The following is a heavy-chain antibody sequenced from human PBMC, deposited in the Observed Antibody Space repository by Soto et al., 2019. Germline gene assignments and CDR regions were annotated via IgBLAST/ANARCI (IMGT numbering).Heavy chain of an antibody. J-gene: IGHJ5*01. Sequence: QVQLVQSGAEVRKPGSSVKVSCKASGGTFSRYAINWVRQAPGQGLEWMGGIIPMFGTTNYAQKFKGRVTITADESTSPVYMELNTLRSEDAAVYYCARASIHGSSWYFWFDPWGQGTLVTVSS. CDR3: ARASIHGSSWYFWFDP. V-gene: IGHV1-69*01. D-gene: IGHD6-13*01. CDR1: GGTFSRYA. CDR2: IIPMFGTT.